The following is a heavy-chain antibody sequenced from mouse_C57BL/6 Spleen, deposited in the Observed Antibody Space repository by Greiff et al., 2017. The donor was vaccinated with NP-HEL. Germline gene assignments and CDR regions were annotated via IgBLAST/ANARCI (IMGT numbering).Heavy chain of an antibody. CDR1: GYTFTDYY. V-gene: IGHV1-26*01. CDR3: AHGLTGGY. J-gene: IGHJ2*01. D-gene: IGHD1-1*01. CDR2: INPNNGGT. Sequence: EVQLQQSGPELVKPGASVKISCKASGYTFTDYYMNWVKQSHGKSLEWIGDINPNNGGTSYNQKFKGKATLTVDKSSSTAYMELRSLTSEDSAVYYCAHGLTGGYWGQGTTLTVSS.